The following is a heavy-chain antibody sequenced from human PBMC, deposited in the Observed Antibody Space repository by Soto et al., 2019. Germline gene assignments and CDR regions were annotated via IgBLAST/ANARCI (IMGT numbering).Heavy chain of an antibody. D-gene: IGHD2-15*01. CDR3: ARLGGACSGGSCYSGSWFEP. V-gene: IGHV3-48*02. CDR1: GFTFSSYS. CDR2: ISSSSSTI. J-gene: IGHJ5*02. Sequence: GGSLRLSCAASGFTFSSYSMNWVRQAPGKGLEWVSYISSSSSTIYYADSVKGRFTISRDNAKNSLYLQMNSLRDEDTAVYYCARLGGACSGGSCYSGSWFEPWGQGTLVTVSS.